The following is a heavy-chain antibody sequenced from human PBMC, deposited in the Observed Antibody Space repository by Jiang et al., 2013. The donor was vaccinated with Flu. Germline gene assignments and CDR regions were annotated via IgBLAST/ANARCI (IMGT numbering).Heavy chain of an antibody. V-gene: IGHV4-34*01. CDR1: GGSFSGSY. CDR2: INDSGAT. D-gene: IGHD1-26*01. J-gene: IGHJ4*02. CDR3: ARVKTRSFRDF. Sequence: LLKPSETLSLTCVVYGGSFSGSYWSWIRQSPEKGLEWIGDINDSGATNYNPSLKSRVVISVDTPKRQFTLNLTSVTAADTAMYYCARVKTRSFRDFWGQGTLVSVSS.